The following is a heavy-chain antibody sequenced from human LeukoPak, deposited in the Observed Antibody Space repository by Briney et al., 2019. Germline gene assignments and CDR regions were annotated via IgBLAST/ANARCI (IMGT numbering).Heavy chain of an antibody. CDR3: ARDVRDSSGFYLRAFDY. Sequence: SETLSLTCTVSGGSISSRSYSWGWIRQPPGKGLEWIGGIHYNGNTYYYPSLKSRVTISVDTSKNQFSLRLSSVTAADTAVYYCARDVRDSSGFYLRAFDYWGQGTLVTVSS. V-gene: IGHV4-39*07. CDR1: GGSISSRSYS. J-gene: IGHJ4*02. CDR2: IHYNGNT. D-gene: IGHD3-22*01.